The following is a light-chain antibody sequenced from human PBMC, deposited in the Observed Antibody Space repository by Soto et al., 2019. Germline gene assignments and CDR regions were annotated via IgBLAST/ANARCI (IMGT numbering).Light chain of an antibody. CDR3: AAWDDSLNARYV. J-gene: IGLJ1*01. CDR2: SNN. V-gene: IGLV1-44*01. CDR1: SFNIGRNS. Sequence: QSVLTQPPSASGTPGQRVTISCSGSSFNIGRNSVNWYQQLPGTAPKLLIYSNNQRSSGVPDRFSGSRSGTSASLAIRGLQSEDEADYYCAAWDDSLNARYVFGTGTKVTVL.